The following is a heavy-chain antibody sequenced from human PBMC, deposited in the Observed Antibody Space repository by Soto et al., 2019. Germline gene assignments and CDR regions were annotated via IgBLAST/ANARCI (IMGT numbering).Heavy chain of an antibody. CDR1: GGSISSGGYY. J-gene: IGHJ6*02. CDR3: ARDLVVTTVLGNHYYGLDV. Sequence: SETLSLTCTVSGGSISSGGYYWNWIRQHPGKGLEWIGYIYYSGDTYYNPSLKSRLTISVDASKNEFSLKLSSVTAADTAVYYCARDLVVTTVLGNHYYGLDVWGQGTTVTVSS. CDR2: IYYSGDT. D-gene: IGHD2-21*02. V-gene: IGHV4-31*03.